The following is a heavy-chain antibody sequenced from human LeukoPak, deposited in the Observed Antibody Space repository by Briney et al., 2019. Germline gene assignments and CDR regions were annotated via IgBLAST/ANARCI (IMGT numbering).Heavy chain of an antibody. J-gene: IGHJ4*02. Sequence: SETLSLTCTVSGGSISTSNYYWGWIRQPPGKGLEWIGNIFYSGSTYYGPSLKSRLTISLDTSRNQFSLKLSSVTAADTAVYYCARYCSGGSCYFDYWGQGTLVTVSS. CDR1: GGSISTSNYY. CDR2: IFYSGST. V-gene: IGHV4-39*07. D-gene: IGHD2-15*01. CDR3: ARYCSGGSCYFDY.